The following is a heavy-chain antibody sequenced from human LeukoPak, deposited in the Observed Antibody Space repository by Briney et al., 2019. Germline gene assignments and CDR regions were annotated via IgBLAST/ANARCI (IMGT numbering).Heavy chain of an antibody. CDR1: GGSISSYF. CDR3: AREIHNLGYCGSTGCYHDY. D-gene: IGHD2-2*03. Sequence: PSETLSLTCTVSGGSISSYFWSWIRQPAGKGLEWIGRIYTSGSTNHNPSLKSRATMSVDTSTNQFSLKLSSVTAADTAVYYCAREIHNLGYCGSTGCYHDYWGQGTLVTVSS. CDR2: IYTSGST. V-gene: IGHV4-4*07. J-gene: IGHJ4*02.